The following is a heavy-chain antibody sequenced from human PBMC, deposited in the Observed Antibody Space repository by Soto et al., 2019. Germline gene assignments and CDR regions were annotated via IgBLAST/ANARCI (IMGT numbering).Heavy chain of an antibody. V-gene: IGHV3-13*01. J-gene: IGHJ4*02. CDR2: IGRAGDT. CDR1: GFTFNNCD. Sequence: EMQLVESGGGLVQPGGSLRLSCAASGFTFNNCDIYWVRQATGKGLEWVSTIGRAGDTYYSDSVKGRFTISRDVAENSLYLQMNSLKAGDTAVYYCARNGGGLDCWGQGTLVTVSS. CDR3: ARNGGGLDC. D-gene: IGHD2-15*01.